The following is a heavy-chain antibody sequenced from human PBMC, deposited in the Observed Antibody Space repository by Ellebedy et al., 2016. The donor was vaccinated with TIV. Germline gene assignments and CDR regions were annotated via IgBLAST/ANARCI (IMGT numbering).Heavy chain of an antibody. CDR2: ISSCGSNI. J-gene: IGHJ5*02. D-gene: IGHD3-16*01. V-gene: IGHV3-21*01. CDR1: GSTFSGYT. Sequence: GESLKISXAASGSTFSGYTMNWVRQAPGKGLEWVSSISSCGSNIYYADSVKGRFTISRDNAKNSLYLQMNSLRAEDTAVYYCVRGVGGTSLNWFDPWGQGTLVTVSS. CDR3: VRGVGGTSLNWFDP.